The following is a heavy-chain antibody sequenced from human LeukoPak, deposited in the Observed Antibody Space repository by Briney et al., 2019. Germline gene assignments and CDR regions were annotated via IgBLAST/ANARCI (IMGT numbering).Heavy chain of an antibody. Sequence: GGSLRLSCAASGFTVSSNYMSWVRQAPGKGLEWVSVIYSGGNTYYTDSVKGRFTISRDNSKNTLYLQMNSLRAEDTALYYCAREEFDYWGQGTLVTVSS. V-gene: IGHV3-66*01. CDR3: AREEFDY. J-gene: IGHJ4*02. CDR2: IYSGGNT. CDR1: GFTVSSNY.